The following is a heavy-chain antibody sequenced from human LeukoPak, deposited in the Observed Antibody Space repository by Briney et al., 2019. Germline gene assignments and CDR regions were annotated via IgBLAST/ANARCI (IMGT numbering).Heavy chain of an antibody. J-gene: IGHJ4*02. CDR2: ISDSGGKI. Sequence: GGSLRLSCVVSGFTFNSYAMSWVRQAPGKGLEWVSAISDSGGKIYHADFVKGRFTISRDNSKNTLYLQMNGLRAEDTAVYYCAKIVGDFWSGYYNYWGQGTLVTVSS. V-gene: IGHV3-23*01. CDR3: AKIVGDFWSGYYNY. CDR1: GFTFNSYA. D-gene: IGHD3-3*01.